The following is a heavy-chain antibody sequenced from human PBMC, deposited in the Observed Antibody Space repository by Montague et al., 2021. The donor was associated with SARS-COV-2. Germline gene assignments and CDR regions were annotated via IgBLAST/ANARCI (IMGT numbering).Heavy chain of an antibody. V-gene: IGHV3-72*01. CDR3: AREYYFGMDV. CDR1: GFTFSGYN. Sequence: SRSLSCAASGFTFSGYNMDWVRQAPGKGLEWVALIRTKAYSYTIEYAASVKGRFTISRADSQNSLYLQMNSLKTDDTAVYYCAREYYFGMDVWGQGTAVTVSS. CDR2: IRTKAYSYTI. J-gene: IGHJ6*02.